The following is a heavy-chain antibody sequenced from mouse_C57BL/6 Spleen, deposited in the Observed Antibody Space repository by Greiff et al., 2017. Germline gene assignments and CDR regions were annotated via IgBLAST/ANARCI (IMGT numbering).Heavy chain of an antibody. CDR2: INPSTGGT. Sequence: VQLQQSGPELVKPGASVKISCKASGYSFTGYYMNWVKQSPEKSLEWIGEINPSTGGTTYNQKFKAKATLTVDKSSSTAYMQLKSLTSEDSAVYYGARWSSGHWGQGTLVTVSA. CDR1: GYSFTGYY. V-gene: IGHV1-42*01. D-gene: IGHD3-2*02. CDR3: ARWSSGH. J-gene: IGHJ3*01.